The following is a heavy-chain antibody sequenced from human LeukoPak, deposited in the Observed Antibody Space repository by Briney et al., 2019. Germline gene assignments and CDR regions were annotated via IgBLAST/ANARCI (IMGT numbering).Heavy chain of an antibody. V-gene: IGHV3-9*01. J-gene: IGHJ4*02. D-gene: IGHD3-9*01. CDR2: ISWNSGSI. CDR3: AKDIGFDWLLGTFDY. CDR1: GFTFDDYA. Sequence: GGSLRLSCAASGFTFDDYAMHWVRQAPGKGLEWVSGISWNSGSIGYADSVKGRFTISRDNAKNSLYLQMNSLRAEDTALYYCAKDIGFDWLLGTFDYWGQGTLVTVSS.